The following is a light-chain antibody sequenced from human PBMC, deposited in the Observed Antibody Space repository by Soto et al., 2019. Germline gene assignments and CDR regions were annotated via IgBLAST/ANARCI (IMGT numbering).Light chain of an antibody. J-gene: IGLJ1*01. V-gene: IGLV2-23*01. CDR1: NSDVGFYNL. Sequence: QSALTQPASVSGSPGQSITISCTGSNSDVGFYNLVSWYQHHPGKAPKLIIYEGSQRPPGVSNRFSGSKSGNTASLTISGLQAQEEADYHCCTYAGSSTYVFGTGTKVTVL. CDR3: CTYAGSSTYV. CDR2: EGS.